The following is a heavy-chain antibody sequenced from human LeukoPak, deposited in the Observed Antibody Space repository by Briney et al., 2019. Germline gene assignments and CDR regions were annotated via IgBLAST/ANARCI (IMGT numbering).Heavy chain of an antibody. CDR3: ARSGTYYNNWFDP. J-gene: IGHJ5*02. Sequence: SETLSLTCTVSGGSISSYYWSWIRQPPGKGLEWIGYISYSGNTNYNPSLKSRVTISLDTSKNQFSLNLNSVTAADTAVYYCARSGTYYNNWFDPWGQGTLVIVSS. D-gene: IGHD3-10*01. CDR1: GGSISSYY. V-gene: IGHV4-59*08. CDR2: ISYSGNT.